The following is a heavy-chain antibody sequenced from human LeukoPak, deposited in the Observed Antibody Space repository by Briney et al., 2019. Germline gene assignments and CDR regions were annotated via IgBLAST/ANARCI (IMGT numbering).Heavy chain of an antibody. J-gene: IGHJ3*02. CDR3: VTHSGYDDPDAFDI. Sequence: SETLSLTCTVSGGSISSYYWSWIRQPPGKGLEWIGYIYYSGSTNYNPSLKSRVTISVDKSKNQFSLKLSSVTAADTAVYYCVTHSGYDDPDAFDIWGQGTMVTVSS. CDR2: IYYSGST. D-gene: IGHD5-12*01. V-gene: IGHV4-59*01. CDR1: GGSISSYY.